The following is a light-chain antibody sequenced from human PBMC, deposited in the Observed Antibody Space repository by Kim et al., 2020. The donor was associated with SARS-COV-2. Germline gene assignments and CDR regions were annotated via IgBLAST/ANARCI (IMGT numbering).Light chain of an antibody. CDR1: QSVSSSY. CDR2: GAS. V-gene: IGKV3-20*01. CDR3: QQYGNSPPVT. Sequence: EIVLTQSPGTLSLSPGERATLSCRASQSVSSSYLAWYQQKPDPAPRLLLYGASSRATGIPNRSSGSGSGTDFTLTISRLEPEDFAVYFCQQYGNSPPVTFGGGTKVDIK. J-gene: IGKJ4*01.